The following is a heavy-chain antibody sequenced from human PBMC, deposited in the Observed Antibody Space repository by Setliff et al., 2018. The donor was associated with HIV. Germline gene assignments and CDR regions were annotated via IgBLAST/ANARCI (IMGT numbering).Heavy chain of an antibody. CDR1: GYTFTSYG. J-gene: IGHJ6*02. V-gene: IGHV1-18*01. D-gene: IGHD6-13*01. CDR3: ARGYSAAGTLAYYGMDV. Sequence: ASVKVSCKASGYTFTSYGVSWVRQAPGQGLEWMGWISAYNGNTNYAQKLQGRVTMTTDTNTSTAYMELRGLRSDDTAVYYCARGYSAAGTLAYYGMDVWGQGTTVTVSS. CDR2: ISAYNGNT.